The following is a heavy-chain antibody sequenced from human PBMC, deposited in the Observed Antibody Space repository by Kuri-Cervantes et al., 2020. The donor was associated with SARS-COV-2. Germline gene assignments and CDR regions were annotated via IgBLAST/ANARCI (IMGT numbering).Heavy chain of an antibody. CDR2: IYYSGST. J-gene: IGHJ1*01. Sequence: SETLSLTCTVSGGSTSSGDYYWSWIRQPPGKGLEWIGYIYYSGSTNYNPSLKSRVTISVDTSKNQFSLKLSSVTTADTAVYYCASLSYCSSTSCYSSIEYFQHWGQGTLVTVSS. CDR1: GGSTSSGDYY. CDR3: ASLSYCSSTSCYSSIEYFQH. V-gene: IGHV4-61*08. D-gene: IGHD2-2*01.